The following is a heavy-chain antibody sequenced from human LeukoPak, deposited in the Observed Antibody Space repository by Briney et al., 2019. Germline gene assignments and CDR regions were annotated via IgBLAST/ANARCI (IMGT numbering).Heavy chain of an antibody. CDR3: ARGKSSDYYYGGDY. CDR1: RFIFSSYS. CDR2: ISDSSSYT. D-gene: IGHD3-10*01. J-gene: IGHJ4*02. Sequence: GGSLRLSCAASRFIFSSYSMNWVRQAPGKGLEWVSYISDSSSYTYYADSVKGRFTISRDNAKNSLYLQMNSLRAEDTAVYYCARGKSSDYYYGGDYWGQGTLVTVSS. V-gene: IGHV3-21*06.